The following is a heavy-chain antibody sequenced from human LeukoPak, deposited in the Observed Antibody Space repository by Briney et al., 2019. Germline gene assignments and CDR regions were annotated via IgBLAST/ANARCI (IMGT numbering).Heavy chain of an antibody. CDR1: GFTFSSYW. V-gene: IGHV3-74*01. Sequence: GGSLRLSCAASGFTFSSYWMHWVRQAPGKGLVWVSRMNNDGSSTIYADSVKGRFTISRDNAKNTLYLQMNSLRAEDTAVYYCAKADGSGWLTYWGQGTLVTVSS. J-gene: IGHJ4*02. CDR2: MNNDGSST. D-gene: IGHD6-19*01. CDR3: AKADGSGWLTY.